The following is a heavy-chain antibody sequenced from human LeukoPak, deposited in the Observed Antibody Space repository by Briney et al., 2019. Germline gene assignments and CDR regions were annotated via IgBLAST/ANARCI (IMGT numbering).Heavy chain of an antibody. CDR1: GGSISSSSYY. Sequence: SETLSLTCTVSGGSISSSSYYWGWIRQPPGKGLEWIGSVYYSGSTYYNPSLKSRVTISVDTSKNQFSLKLSSVTAAYTAVYYCARRDSSGWYGAFDIWGQGTMVTVSS. J-gene: IGHJ3*02. V-gene: IGHV4-39*01. CDR3: ARRDSSGWYGAFDI. CDR2: VYYSGST. D-gene: IGHD6-19*01.